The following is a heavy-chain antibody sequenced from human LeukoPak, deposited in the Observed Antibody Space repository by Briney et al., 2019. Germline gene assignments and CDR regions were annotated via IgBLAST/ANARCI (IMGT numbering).Heavy chain of an antibody. D-gene: IGHD3-9*01. CDR1: GFTFSAYE. V-gene: IGHV3-48*03. CDR3: ARDRRYYDNLTGYYSYYGMDV. CDR2: ISSSGTII. J-gene: IGHJ6*02. Sequence: GGSLRLSCAASGFTFSAYEMNWVSQAPGKGLEWVSYISSSGTIIYYADSVKGRFTISRDNARNSLYLQMNSLRAEDTAVYYCARDRRYYDNLTGYYSYYGMDVWGQGTTVTVS.